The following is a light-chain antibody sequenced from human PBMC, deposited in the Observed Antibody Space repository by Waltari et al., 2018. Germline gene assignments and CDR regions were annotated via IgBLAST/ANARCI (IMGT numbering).Light chain of an antibody. Sequence: EMLLTQSPATLSLSPGERATLSCRASQSVGIYLALYQHKPGQAPRLPRHHASNRATGLPARFSGSGSVTDFSLTISSLEPEDFAVYYCQQRAAWPLSFGGGTKVEIK. CDR1: QSVGIY. CDR3: QQRAAWPLS. V-gene: IGKV3-11*01. J-gene: IGKJ4*01. CDR2: HAS.